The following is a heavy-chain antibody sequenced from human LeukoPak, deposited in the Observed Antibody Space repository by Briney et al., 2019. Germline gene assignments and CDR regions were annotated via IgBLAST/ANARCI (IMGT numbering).Heavy chain of an antibody. V-gene: IGHV3-23*01. J-gene: IGHJ6*01. Sequence: TGGSLRLSCAASGFTFSSYAMSWVRQAPGKGLEWVSAISGSGGSTYYADSVKGRFTISRDNSKNTLYLEMNSLRAEDTAIYYCAKMKGHPLQKYYMDVWGQGTTVTVSS. CDR3: AKMKGHPLQKYYMDV. D-gene: IGHD2/OR15-2a*01. CDR2: ISGSGGST. CDR1: GFTFSSYA.